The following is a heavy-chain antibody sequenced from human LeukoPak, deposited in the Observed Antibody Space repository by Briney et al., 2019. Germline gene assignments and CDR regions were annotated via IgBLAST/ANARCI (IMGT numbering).Heavy chain of an antibody. CDR3: AKDPAAPGTACYLDY. CDR2: ISYDGSDK. J-gene: IGHJ4*02. CDR1: GFTFNNYG. D-gene: IGHD6-13*01. V-gene: IGHV3-30*18. Sequence: PGGSLRLSCAASGFTFNNYGMHWVRQAPGKGLEWVALISYDGSDKYYADSLKGRFTISRANSKNTLYLQMNSLRTEDTAVYYCAKDPAAPGTACYLDYWGQGTLVTVS.